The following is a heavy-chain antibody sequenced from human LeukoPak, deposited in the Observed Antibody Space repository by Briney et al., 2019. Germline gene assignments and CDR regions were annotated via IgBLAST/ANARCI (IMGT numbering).Heavy chain of an antibody. V-gene: IGHV4-59*08. CDR3: ARVGPYIEVDP. Sequence: SETLSLTCTVSGGSISNYYWSWIRQPPGKGLEWIGYIYYSGSTNYNPSLKSRVSISVDTSKNQFSLKLSSLTASDTAVYYCARVGPYIEVDPWGQGTLVIVSS. J-gene: IGHJ5*02. D-gene: IGHD5-12*01. CDR1: GGSISNYY. CDR2: IYYSGST.